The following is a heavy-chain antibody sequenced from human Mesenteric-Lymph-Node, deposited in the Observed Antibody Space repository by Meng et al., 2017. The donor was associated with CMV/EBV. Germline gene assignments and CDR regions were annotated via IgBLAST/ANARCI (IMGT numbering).Heavy chain of an antibody. V-gene: IGHV1-46*01. D-gene: IGHD3-9*01. J-gene: IGHJ5*02. CDR1: YNCTGYQ. CDR2: INPSNGLT. Sequence: YNCTGYQMHWVRQDAGQGLECMGIINPSNGLTNYAQRFEGRLTITRDTSTSTLYMELSSLRSEDKAVYFCAREESNDVLTGSYCFDPWGQGTLVTVSS. CDR3: AREESNDVLTGSYCFDP.